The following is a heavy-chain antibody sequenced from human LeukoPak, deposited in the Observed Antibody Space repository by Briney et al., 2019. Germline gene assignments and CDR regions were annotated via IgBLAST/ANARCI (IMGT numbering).Heavy chain of an antibody. D-gene: IGHD3-16*02. V-gene: IGHV3-66*01. J-gene: IGHJ4*02. CDR2: ISNGGAA. CDR3: ARGLGELSSDPFDY. Sequence: GGSLRLSCAVSGFTVSSNYMNWVRQAPGKGLEWVSVISNGGAAYYADSVKGRFTISRDNAKNSLYLQMNSLRAEDTAVYYCARGLGELSSDPFDYWGQGTLVTVSS. CDR1: GFTVSSNY.